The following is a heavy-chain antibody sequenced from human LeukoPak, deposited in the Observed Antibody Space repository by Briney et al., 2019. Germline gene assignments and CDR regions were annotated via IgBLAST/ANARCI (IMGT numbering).Heavy chain of an antibody. D-gene: IGHD3-10*01. CDR3: AKVSVVRGVISRGPLGY. V-gene: IGHV3-23*01. CDR2: ISGSGGSA. CDR1: GFTFSSYA. Sequence: GGSLRLSCAASGFTFSSYAMSWVRQAPGKGLEWVSAISGSGGSAYYADSVKGRFTISRDNSKNTLYLQMNSLRAEDTAVYYCAKVSVVRGVISRGPLGYWGQGTLVTVSS. J-gene: IGHJ4*02.